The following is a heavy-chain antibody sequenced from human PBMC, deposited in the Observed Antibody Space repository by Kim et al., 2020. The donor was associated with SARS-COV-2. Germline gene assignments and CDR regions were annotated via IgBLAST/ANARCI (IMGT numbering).Heavy chain of an antibody. CDR3: ARASGSYYGGNYFDY. V-gene: IGHV4-4*02. J-gene: IGHJ4*02. Sequence: PSLKSRVTISVDKSKNQISLKLSSVTAADTAVYYCARASGSYYGGNYFDYWGQGTLVTVSS. D-gene: IGHD1-26*01.